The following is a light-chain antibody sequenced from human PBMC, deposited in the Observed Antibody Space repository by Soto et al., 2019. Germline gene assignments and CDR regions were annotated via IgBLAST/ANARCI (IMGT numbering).Light chain of an antibody. CDR3: QSYDISLHNYV. CDR1: SANIGAAYN. Sequence: QSVLTQPPSVSGAPGQRVTISCTGSSANIGAAYNVHWYQHLPGAAPKLLIYGDNNRPSGVPDRFSGSKSGTSASLAITSLQAEDEADYYCQSYDISLHNYVFGTGTKVTVL. J-gene: IGLJ1*01. V-gene: IGLV1-40*01. CDR2: GDN.